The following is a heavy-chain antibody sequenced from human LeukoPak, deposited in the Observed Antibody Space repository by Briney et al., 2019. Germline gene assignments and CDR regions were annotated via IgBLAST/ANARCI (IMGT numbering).Heavy chain of an antibody. Sequence: ASVKVSCKASGYTFTSYYMHWVRQAPGQGLEWMGIINPSGGSTSYAQKFQGRVTMTRDTSTSTVYIEAISLRSEDPAVYYCARSYRSSSEGVRVFDYWGQGTLVTVPS. CDR1: GYTFTSYY. CDR2: INPSGGST. V-gene: IGHV1-46*01. D-gene: IGHD6-6*01. CDR3: ARSYRSSSEGVRVFDY. J-gene: IGHJ4*02.